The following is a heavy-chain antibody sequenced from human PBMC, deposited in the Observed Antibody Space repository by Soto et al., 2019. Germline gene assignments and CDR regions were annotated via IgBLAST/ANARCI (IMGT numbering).Heavy chain of an antibody. CDR1: GVSITSNDYY. Sequence: KPSETLSLTCTVSGVSITSNDYYWSWIRQPPGKGLEWIAYKHIGGGTYYNPSLRSRVTTSIDTSKNQFSLHLTSMTAADTAVYYCARIGTILDIVTNNWFDPWGQGTLVTVSS. CDR3: ARIGTILDIVTNNWFDP. CDR2: KHIGGGT. D-gene: IGHD3-3*01. V-gene: IGHV4-30-4*01. J-gene: IGHJ5*02.